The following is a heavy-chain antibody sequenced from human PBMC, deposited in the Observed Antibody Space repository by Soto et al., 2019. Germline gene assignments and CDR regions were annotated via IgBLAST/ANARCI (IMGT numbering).Heavy chain of an antibody. J-gene: IGHJ3*01. V-gene: IGHV3-30*18. CDR1: GFSFSNYG. CDR3: VNAQERSAQYFAVVITAFDF. D-gene: IGHD3-22*01. Sequence: QVHLVESGGGVVQPGRSLRLSCEGSGFSFSNYGIHWVRQAPGKGLEWVAVISHDGNSHHLADSVRGRFTISRDNTKNTVFLHMTSLRREDSAVSPCVNAQERSAQYFAVVITAFDFWGQGTMVTVSS. CDR2: ISHDGNSH.